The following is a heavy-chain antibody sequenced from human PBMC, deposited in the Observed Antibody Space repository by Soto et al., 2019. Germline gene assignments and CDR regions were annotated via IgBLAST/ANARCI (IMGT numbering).Heavy chain of an antibody. Sequence: LRLSCAASGFTFISYAMHWVRQAPGKGLEWVAVISFDRSTEYYADSVKGRFTISRDNSKNTVYLQMNSLRSKDTADYYCARSRNGSGSYTNFYYGLDVWGQGTMVTVSS. CDR1: GFTFISYA. D-gene: IGHD3-10*01. V-gene: IGHV3-30-3*01. J-gene: IGHJ6*02. CDR2: ISFDRSTE. CDR3: ARSRNGSGSYTNFYYGLDV.